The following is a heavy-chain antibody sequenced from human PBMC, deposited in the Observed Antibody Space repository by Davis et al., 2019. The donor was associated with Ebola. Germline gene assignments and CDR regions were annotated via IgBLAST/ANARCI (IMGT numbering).Heavy chain of an antibody. CDR3: ARQESLYGSSDY. CDR1: GYSFNTYW. D-gene: IGHD2/OR15-2a*01. J-gene: IGHJ4*02. CDR2: IYAGDSDT. Sequence: GESLKISCKSSGYSFNTYWIAWVRQTPAKGLEWMGIIYAGDSDTRYSPSFEGQVTISVDRSISTAYLQWSSLKASDIAMYYCARQESLYGSSDYWGQGTLVTVSS. V-gene: IGHV5-51*01.